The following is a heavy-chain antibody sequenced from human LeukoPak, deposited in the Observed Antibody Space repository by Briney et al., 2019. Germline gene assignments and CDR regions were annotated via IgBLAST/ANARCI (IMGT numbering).Heavy chain of an antibody. V-gene: IGHV3-15*01. CDR1: GFTFSDAW. D-gene: IGHD3-9*01. CDR2: IKSKTDGGTT. CDR3: TTHGYIVTGYDALDI. Sequence: GGSLRLSCAASGFTFSDAWMNWVRQAPEKGLGWVGRIKSKTDGGTTDYAAPVKGRFTISRDDSKNTLYLQMNSLKTEDTAVYFCTTHGYIVTGYDALDIWGQGTMVTVSS. J-gene: IGHJ3*02.